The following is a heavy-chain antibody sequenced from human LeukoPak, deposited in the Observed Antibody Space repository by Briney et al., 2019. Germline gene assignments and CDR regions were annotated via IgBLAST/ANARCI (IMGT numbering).Heavy chain of an antibody. CDR2: ISYDGSNK. V-gene: IGHV3-30*03. CDR3: AREGIAVAGDFDY. Sequence: GGSLRLSCAASGFTFSSYGMHWVRQAPGKGLEWVAVISYDGSNKYYADSVKGRFTISRDNSKNTLYLQMNSLRAEDTAVYYCAREGIAVAGDFDYWGQGTLVTVSS. CDR1: GFTFSSYG. D-gene: IGHD6-19*01. J-gene: IGHJ4*02.